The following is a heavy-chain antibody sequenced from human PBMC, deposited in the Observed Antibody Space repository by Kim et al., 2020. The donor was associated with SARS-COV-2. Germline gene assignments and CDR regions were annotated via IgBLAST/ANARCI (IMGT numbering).Heavy chain of an antibody. J-gene: IGHJ3*02. CDR3: ARNTYYYDSSGYSVYDAFDI. CDR1: GGTFSSYA. Sequence: SVKVSCKASGGTFSSYAISWVRQAPGQGLEWMGGIIPIFGTANYAQKFQGRVTITADESTSTAYMELSSLRSEDTAVYYCARNTYYYDSSGYSVYDAFDIWGQGTMVTVSS. V-gene: IGHV1-69*13. D-gene: IGHD3-22*01. CDR2: IIPIFGTA.